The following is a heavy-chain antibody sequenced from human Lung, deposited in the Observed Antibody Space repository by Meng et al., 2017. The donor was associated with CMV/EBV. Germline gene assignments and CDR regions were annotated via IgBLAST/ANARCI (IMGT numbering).Heavy chain of an antibody. J-gene: IGHJ6*02. V-gene: IGHV5-51*01. CDR3: ARELSSSSYYYGMEV. D-gene: IGHD6-6*01. CDR2: IYPGDSDT. Sequence: KVSCKASGYTFTAHYFHWVRQAPGQGLEWMGIIYPGDSDTRYSPSFQGQVTISADKSISTAYLQWSSLKASDTAMYYCARELSSSSYYYGMEVWGQGTXVTVSS. CDR1: GYTFTAHY.